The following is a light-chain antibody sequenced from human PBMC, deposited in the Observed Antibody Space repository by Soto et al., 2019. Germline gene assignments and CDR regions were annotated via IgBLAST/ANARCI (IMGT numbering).Light chain of an antibody. CDR1: QSVSSSY. J-gene: IGKJ5*01. V-gene: IGKV3-20*01. Sequence: EIVLPQSPGTLSLSPGERATLSCRASQSVSSSYLAWYQQRPGQAPRLLIYVASNRATGNPDRFSGSGSGTDFSLTISRLEPEDFAVYYCQQYGSAPITFGQGTRLEIK. CDR3: QQYGSAPIT. CDR2: VAS.